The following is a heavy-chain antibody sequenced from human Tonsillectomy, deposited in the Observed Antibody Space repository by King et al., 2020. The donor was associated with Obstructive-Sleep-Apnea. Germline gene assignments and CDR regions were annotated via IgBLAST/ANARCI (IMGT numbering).Heavy chain of an antibody. Sequence: VQLVESGGGLVKPGGSLRLSCAASGFIFSDYYMSWIRQAPGKGLEWVSYISTFGSTIYYADSVKGRFTISRDNAKNSLYLQMNNLRAEDTAVYYCARAIYRGSGSYADVWGQGTTVSVSS. D-gene: IGHD3-10*01. J-gene: IGHJ6*02. V-gene: IGHV3-11*01. CDR3: ARAIYRGSGSYADV. CDR1: GFIFSDYY. CDR2: ISTFGSTI.